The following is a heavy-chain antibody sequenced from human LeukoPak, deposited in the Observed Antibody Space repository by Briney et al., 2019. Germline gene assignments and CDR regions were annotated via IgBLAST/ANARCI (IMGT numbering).Heavy chain of an antibody. CDR1: GGSISSSNW. V-gene: IGHV4-4*02. CDR3: ARGVGSSSWYEGFDY. Sequence: SETLSLTCAVSGGSISSSNWWSWVRQPPGKGLEWIGEIYHSGSTNYNPSLKSRVTISVDKSKNQFSLKLSSVTAADTAVYYCARGVGSSSWYEGFDYWGQGTLVTVSS. D-gene: IGHD6-13*01. J-gene: IGHJ4*02. CDR2: IYHSGST.